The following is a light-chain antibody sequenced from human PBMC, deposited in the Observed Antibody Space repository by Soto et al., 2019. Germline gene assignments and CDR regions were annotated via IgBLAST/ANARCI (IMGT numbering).Light chain of an antibody. Sequence: QSALTQPASVSGSPGQSITISCTGTSSDVGGYNYVSWYQQHPGKAPKLMIYDVSNRPSGVSNRFSGSKSGNTASLTISGLQAEVEADYYCSSYTSSSTRLVFGGGTKVTVL. CDR1: SSDVGGYNY. J-gene: IGLJ2*01. V-gene: IGLV2-14*01. CDR3: SSYTSSSTRLV. CDR2: DVS.